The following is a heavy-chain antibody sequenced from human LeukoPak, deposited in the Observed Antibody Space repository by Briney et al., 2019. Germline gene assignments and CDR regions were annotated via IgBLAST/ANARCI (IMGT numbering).Heavy chain of an antibody. CDR1: GGSIGSDY. CDR3: AKYGNSGWVIDN. J-gene: IGHJ4*02. V-gene: IGHV4-59*08. Sequence: ASETLSLTCTVSGGSIGSDYWTWIRQPPGKGLEYIGYIYYTGGTNYNPSLKSRVTISVDTSKNQFSLKLSSVTAADTAVYFCAKYGNSGWVIDNWGQRTLVTVSS. CDR2: IYYTGGT. D-gene: IGHD6-19*01.